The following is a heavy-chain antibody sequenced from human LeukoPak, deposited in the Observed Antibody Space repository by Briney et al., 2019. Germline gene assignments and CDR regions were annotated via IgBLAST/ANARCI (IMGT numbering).Heavy chain of an antibody. CDR1: GGSFSGYY. Sequence: PSETLSLTCAVYGGSFSGYYWSWIRQPPGKGLEWIGEINHSGSTNYNPSPKSRVTISVDTSKNQFSLKLSSVTAADTAVYYCASASNYGSGNYYYYMDVWGKGTTVAVSS. V-gene: IGHV4-34*01. D-gene: IGHD3-10*01. CDR2: INHSGST. J-gene: IGHJ6*03. CDR3: ASASNYGSGNYYYYMDV.